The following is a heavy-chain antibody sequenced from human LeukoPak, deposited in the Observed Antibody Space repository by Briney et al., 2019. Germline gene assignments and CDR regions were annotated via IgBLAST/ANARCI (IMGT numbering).Heavy chain of an antibody. CDR1: GFTVSSNY. Sequence: GGSLRLSCAASGFTVSSNYMSWVRQAPGKGLEWVSVIYSGGSTYYADSVKGRFTISRDNSKNTLYLQMNSLRAEDTAVYYCARVGGGPDHTLDALDIWGQGTMVTVSS. CDR2: IYSGGST. V-gene: IGHV3-66*01. J-gene: IGHJ3*02. CDR3: ARVGGGPDHTLDALDI. D-gene: IGHD2-15*01.